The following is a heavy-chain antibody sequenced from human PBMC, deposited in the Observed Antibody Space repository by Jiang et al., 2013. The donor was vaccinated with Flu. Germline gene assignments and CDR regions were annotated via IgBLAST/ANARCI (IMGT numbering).Heavy chain of an antibody. D-gene: IGHD3-22*01. J-gene: IGHJ3*02. CDR1: GYTFTTHA. CDR3: ARDPYSSGIDAFDI. CDR2: SNAGNGNT. V-gene: IGHV1-3*01. Sequence: EVKKPGASVKVSCKASGYTFTTHAMHWVRQAPGQRLEWMGWSNAGNGNTKYSQEFQGRVTFTSDTSASTAYMELSSLRSEDTAVYYCARDPYSSGIDAFDIWGQGTMVTVSS.